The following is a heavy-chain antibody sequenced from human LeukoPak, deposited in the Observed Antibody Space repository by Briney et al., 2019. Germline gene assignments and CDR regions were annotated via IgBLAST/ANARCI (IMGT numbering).Heavy chain of an antibody. CDR1: GYRFATYW. J-gene: IGHJ4*02. CDR3: ARHPITRYYDSSGYSAAGPDY. Sequence: GESLKISCKGSGYRFATYWIGWVRQMPGKGLEWMGIINPGDSDTRYSPSFQGQVTISADKSISTAYLLWSSLKASDTAMYYCARHPITRYYDSSGYSAAGPDYWGQGTLVTVSS. D-gene: IGHD3-22*01. CDR2: INPGDSDT. V-gene: IGHV5-51*01.